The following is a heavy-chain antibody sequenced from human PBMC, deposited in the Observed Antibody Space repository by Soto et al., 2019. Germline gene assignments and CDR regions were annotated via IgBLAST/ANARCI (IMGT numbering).Heavy chain of an antibody. CDR2: IYYSGST. V-gene: IGHV4-30-4*01. D-gene: IGHD3-10*01. CDR3: ARTPGSYGYGMDV. J-gene: IGHJ6*04. Sequence: QVQLQESGPGLVKPSQTLSLTCTVSGGSLSSGDYYWSWSRQPPAKGLEWIGYIYYSGSTYYNPSLKSRVTISVDTSKNQCSLKLSSVTAADTAVYYCARTPGSYGYGMDVWGKGTTVTVSS. CDR1: GGSLSSGDYY.